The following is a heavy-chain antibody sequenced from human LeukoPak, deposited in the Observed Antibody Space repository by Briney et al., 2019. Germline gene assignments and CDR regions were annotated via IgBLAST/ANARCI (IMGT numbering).Heavy chain of an antibody. CDR1: GYTFTSYG. D-gene: IGHD2-15*01. V-gene: IGHV1-18*01. J-gene: IGHJ5*02. CDR3: ARVKGPIVVVVAGENNWFDP. Sequence: ASVKVSCKASGYTFTSYGISWVRQAPGQGLEWMGWISAYNGNTNYAQKLQGRVTMTTDTSTSTAYMELRSLRSDDTAVYYCARVKGPIVVVVAGENNWFDPWGQGTLVTVSS. CDR2: ISAYNGNT.